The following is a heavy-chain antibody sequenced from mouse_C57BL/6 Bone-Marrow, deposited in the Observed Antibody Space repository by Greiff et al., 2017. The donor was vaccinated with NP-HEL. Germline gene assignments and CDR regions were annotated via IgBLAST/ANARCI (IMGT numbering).Heavy chain of an antibody. CDR1: GYTFTDYY. D-gene: IGHD2-1*01. CDR2: INPYNGGT. CDR3: ARRIYYGKDY. V-gene: IGHV1-19*01. Sequence: EVKLMESGPVLVKPGASVKMSCKASGYTFTDYYMNWVKQSHGKSLEWIGVINPYNGGTSYNQKFKGKATLTVDKSSSTAYMELNSLTSEDSAVYYCARRIYYGKDYWGQGTTLTVSS. J-gene: IGHJ2*01.